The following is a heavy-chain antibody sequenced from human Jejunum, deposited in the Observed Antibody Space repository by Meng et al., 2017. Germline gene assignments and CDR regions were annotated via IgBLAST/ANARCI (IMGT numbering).Heavy chain of an antibody. CDR3: AKLVSF. D-gene: IGHD2-8*01. CDR2: FTGTTTST. CDR1: GFTFSSSS. J-gene: IGHJ4*02. Sequence: VELGGAGGILVQPGGSLRLSCAASGFTFSSSSRSWVRQAPGKGLEWVSTFTGTTTSTYYADSVKGRFTISRDNSKNTLYLQMNSLRAEDTAVYYCAKLVSFWGQGTLVTVSS. V-gene: IGHV3-23*04.